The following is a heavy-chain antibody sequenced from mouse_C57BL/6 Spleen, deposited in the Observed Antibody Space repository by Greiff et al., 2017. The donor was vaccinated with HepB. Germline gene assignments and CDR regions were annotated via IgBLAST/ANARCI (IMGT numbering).Heavy chain of an antibody. Sequence: EVQLVESEGGLVQPGRSMKLSCTASGFTFSDYYMAWVRQVPEKGLEWVANINYDGSSTYYLDSLKSRFIISRDNAKNILYLQMSSLKAEDTATYCCARLNTVVAPGFAYWGQGTLVTVSA. D-gene: IGHD1-1*01. J-gene: IGHJ3*01. V-gene: IGHV5-16*01. CDR1: GFTFSDYY. CDR2: INYDGSST. CDR3: ARLNTVVAPGFAY.